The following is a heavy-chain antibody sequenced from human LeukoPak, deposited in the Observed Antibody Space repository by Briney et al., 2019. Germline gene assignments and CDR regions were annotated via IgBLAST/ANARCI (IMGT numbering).Heavy chain of an antibody. V-gene: IGHV1-2*02. CDR2: INPNSGGT. J-gene: IGHJ4*02. D-gene: IGHD2-21*02. CDR3: AREPPAYCGTDCYALGY. CDR1: GYTFTGLY. Sequence: ASVTVSFTASGYTFTGLYVHWVRQAPGQGLEWMGWINPNSGGTRLAQKFQGRVTMTRDTSITTAYMELTWLKSDDTAAYYCAREPPAYCGTDCYALGYWGQGTLVTVSS.